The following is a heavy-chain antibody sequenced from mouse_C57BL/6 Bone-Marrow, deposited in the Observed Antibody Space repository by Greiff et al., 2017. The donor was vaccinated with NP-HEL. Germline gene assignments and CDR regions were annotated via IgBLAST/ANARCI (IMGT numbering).Heavy chain of an antibody. CDR1: GYSITSGYY. Sequence: DVQLQESGPGLVKPSQSLSLTCSVTGYSITSGYYWNWIRQFPGNKLEWMGYISYDGSNNYNPSLKNRISITRDTSKNQFFLKLNSVTTEDTATYYCARRKAYFDYWGQGTTLTVSS. CDR3: ARRKAYFDY. CDR2: ISYDGSN. V-gene: IGHV3-6*01. J-gene: IGHJ2*01.